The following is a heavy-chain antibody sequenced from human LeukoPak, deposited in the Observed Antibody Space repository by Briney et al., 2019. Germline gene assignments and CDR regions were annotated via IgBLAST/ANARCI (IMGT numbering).Heavy chain of an antibody. CDR3: ARALHSSSYDAFDI. J-gene: IGHJ3*02. CDR1: GFAFGDYG. CDR2: INWNGGST. V-gene: IGHV3-20*04. Sequence: PGGSLRLSCAASGFAFGDYGMSWVRQAPGKGLEWVSGINWNGGSTGYVDSVKGRFIISRDNAKNSLYLQMNSLRAEDTALYYCARALHSSSYDAFDIWGQGTMVSVSS. D-gene: IGHD6-6*01.